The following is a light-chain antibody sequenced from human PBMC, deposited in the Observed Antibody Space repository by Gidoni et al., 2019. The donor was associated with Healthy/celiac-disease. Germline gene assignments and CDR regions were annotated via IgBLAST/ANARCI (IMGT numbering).Light chain of an antibody. CDR1: QSVSSN. CDR3: QQYNNCPRT. CDR2: GAS. Sequence: EIGMTQSPATLSVSPGERATLSCRASQSVSSNLAWYQQKPGQAPRLLIYGASTRATGIPARFSGSGSGTEFTLTISSLQSEYFAVYYCQQYNNCPRTFGQGTKVESK. J-gene: IGKJ1*01. V-gene: IGKV3-15*01.